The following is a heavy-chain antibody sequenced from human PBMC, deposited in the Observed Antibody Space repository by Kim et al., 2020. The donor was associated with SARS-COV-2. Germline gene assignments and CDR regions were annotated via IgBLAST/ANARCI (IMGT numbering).Heavy chain of an antibody. Sequence: SESLSLTCTVSGGSISTYYWTWIRQPPGKGLEWIGYIYYSGSTNYNPSLKSRVTISVDTSKNQFSLKLSSVTAADTAVYYCARRIAARPVYAFDIWGQGTMVTVSS. CDR3: ARRIAARPVYAFDI. CDR1: GGSISTYY. V-gene: IGHV4-59*08. CDR2: IYYSGST. J-gene: IGHJ3*02. D-gene: IGHD6-6*01.